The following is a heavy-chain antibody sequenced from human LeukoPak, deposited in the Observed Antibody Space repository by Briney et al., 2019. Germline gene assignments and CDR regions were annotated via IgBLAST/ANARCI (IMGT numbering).Heavy chain of an antibody. Sequence: ASVKVSCKASGYTFTSYDINWVRQAPGQGLEWMGWMNPNSGNTGYAQKFQGRVTITRDPSISTAYMELSSLRSEDTAVYYCASMDHHGGRDNWFDPWGQGTLVTVSS. CDR2: MNPNSGNT. CDR3: ASMDHHGGRDNWFDP. CDR1: GYTFTSYD. D-gene: IGHD2-15*01. V-gene: IGHV1-8*03. J-gene: IGHJ5*02.